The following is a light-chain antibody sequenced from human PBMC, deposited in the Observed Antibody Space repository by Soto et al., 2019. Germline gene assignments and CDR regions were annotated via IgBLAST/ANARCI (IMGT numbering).Light chain of an antibody. Sequence: EIVLTQSPGTLSLSPGERATLSCRASQIVSSSYLAWYQQKPGQAPRLLIYGASSRATGIPDRFSGSGSGTDFALTISRLEPEDFAVYYCQQYSSSWTFGQGTK. CDR3: QQYSSSWT. CDR2: GAS. CDR1: QIVSSSY. V-gene: IGKV3-20*01. J-gene: IGKJ1*01.